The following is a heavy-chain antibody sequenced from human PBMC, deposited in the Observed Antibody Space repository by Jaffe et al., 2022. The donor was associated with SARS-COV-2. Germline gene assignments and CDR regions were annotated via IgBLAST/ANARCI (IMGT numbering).Heavy chain of an antibody. Sequence: QVQLVQSGAEVKKPGASVKVSCKASGYTFTSYAMHWVRQAPGQRLEWMGWINAGNGNTKYSQKFQGRVTITRDTSASTAYMELSSLRSEDTAVYYCARGPPRTGYCSGGSCYSASDYWGQGTLVTVSS. CDR3: ARGPPRTGYCSGGSCYSASDY. V-gene: IGHV1-3*01. CDR2: INAGNGNT. D-gene: IGHD2-15*01. CDR1: GYTFTSYA. J-gene: IGHJ4*02.